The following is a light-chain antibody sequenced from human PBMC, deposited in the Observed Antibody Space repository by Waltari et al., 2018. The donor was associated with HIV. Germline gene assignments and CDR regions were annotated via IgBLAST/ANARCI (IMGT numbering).Light chain of an antibody. CDR2: AAS. V-gene: IGKV1-6*01. J-gene: IGKJ1*01. CDR3: LQDHNYPPA. Sequence: AIQMTQSPSSLSASVGDRVTITCRASQCITNEFGWYQQKPGKAPKLLIYAASSLQTGVPVRSSGSGSGTEFTRTISSLQPEDFATYYCLQDHNYPPAFGQGTKVEIK. CDR1: QCITNE.